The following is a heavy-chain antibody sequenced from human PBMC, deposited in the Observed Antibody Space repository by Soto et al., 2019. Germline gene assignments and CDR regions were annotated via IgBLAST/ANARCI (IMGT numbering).Heavy chain of an antibody. Sequence: ASETLSLTSPVSGGSISSSSYYWGWIRQPPGKGLEWIGSIYYSGSAYYNPSLKSRVTISADTSKNQFSLKLNSVTAADTAIYYFTRLIRRYDIFTGHSHFARWGQGTLVTVSS. CDR1: GGSISSSSYY. CDR2: IYYSGSA. V-gene: IGHV4-39*01. D-gene: IGHD3-9*01. CDR3: TRLIRRYDIFTGHSHFAR. J-gene: IGHJ4*02.